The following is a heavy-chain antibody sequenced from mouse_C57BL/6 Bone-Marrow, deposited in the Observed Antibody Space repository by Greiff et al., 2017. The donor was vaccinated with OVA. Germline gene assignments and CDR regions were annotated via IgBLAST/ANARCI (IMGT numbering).Heavy chain of an antibody. V-gene: IGHV1-52*01. Sequence: QVQLQQPGAELVRPGSSVKLSCKASGYTFTSYWMHWVKQRPIQGLEWIGNIDPSDSETHYNQKFKDKATLTVDKSSSTAYMQLSSLASEDSAVYYSARAYDYPWFAYWGQGTLVTVSA. D-gene: IGHD2-4*01. CDR3: ARAYDYPWFAY. J-gene: IGHJ3*01. CDR1: GYTFTSYW. CDR2: IDPSDSET.